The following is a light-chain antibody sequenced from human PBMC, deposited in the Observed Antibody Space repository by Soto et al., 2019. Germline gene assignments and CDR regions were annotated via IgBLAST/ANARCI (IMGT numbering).Light chain of an antibody. CDR3: NQFNSYPLFT. Sequence: AIQLTQSPSSLSASVGDRVTITCRASQGISSALAWYQQKPGKAPKLLIYDASSLESGVPSRFRGSGSGTDFTLTISRLQPEDFATYYCNQFNSYPLFTLGPGTKVDIK. CDR1: QGISSA. CDR2: DAS. J-gene: IGKJ3*01. V-gene: IGKV1-13*02.